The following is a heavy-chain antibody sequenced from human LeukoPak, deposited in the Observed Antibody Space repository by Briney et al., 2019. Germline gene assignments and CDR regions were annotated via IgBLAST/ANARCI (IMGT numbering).Heavy chain of an antibody. CDR2: INWNGGST. J-gene: IGHJ4*02. CDR3: ARVVPAEKRVDY. V-gene: IGHV3-20*04. D-gene: IGHD2-2*01. Sequence: PGGSLRLSCTASGFTFDDYGLSWVRQAPGKGLEWVSGINWNGGSTGYADSVKGRFTISRDNAKNSLYLQMNSLRAEDTAVYYCARVVPAEKRVDYWGQGTLVTVSS. CDR1: GFTFDDYG.